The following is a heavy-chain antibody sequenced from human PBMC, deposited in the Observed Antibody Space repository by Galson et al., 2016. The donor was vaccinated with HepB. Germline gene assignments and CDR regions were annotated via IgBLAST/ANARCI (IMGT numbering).Heavy chain of an antibody. J-gene: IGHJ4*02. CDR2: ISYDGSNK. V-gene: IGHV3-30-3*01. Sequence: SLRLSCAASGFPFSSYAMYWVRQAPGKGLEWVAVISYDGSNKYYADSVKGRLTISRDNSKNTLYLQINSLRAEDTAVYYCARDYYGGNSVVCAYWGQGTLVTVSS. CDR3: ARDYYGGNSVVCAY. D-gene: IGHD4-23*01. CDR1: GFPFSSYA.